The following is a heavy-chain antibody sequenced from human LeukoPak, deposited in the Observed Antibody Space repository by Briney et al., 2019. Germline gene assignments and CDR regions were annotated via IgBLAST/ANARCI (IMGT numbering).Heavy chain of an antibody. D-gene: IGHD1-26*01. CDR2: INPNSGGT. CDR3: ARSRLVGALLSECFDY. Sequence: PGGSLRLSCAASGFTFSSYSMNWVRQAPGQGLEWMGWINPNSGGTNYAQKFQGRVTMTRDTSISTAYMELSRLRSDDTAVYYRARSRLVGALLSECFDYWGQGTLVTVSS. CDR1: GFTFSSYS. V-gene: IGHV1-2*02. J-gene: IGHJ4*02.